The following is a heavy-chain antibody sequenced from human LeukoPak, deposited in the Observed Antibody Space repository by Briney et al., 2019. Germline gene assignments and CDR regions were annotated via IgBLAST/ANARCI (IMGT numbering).Heavy chain of an antibody. Sequence: GGSLRLSCAASGFTFSSYAMSWVRQAPGKGLEWVSGIRDSGGSTYYADSVKGRFTISRDNSKNTLYLQMNSLTAEDTALYYCPKARGYSSSSSFDYWGQGTLVTVSS. CDR2: IRDSGGST. J-gene: IGHJ4*02. V-gene: IGHV3-23*01. CDR3: PKARGYSSSSSFDY. CDR1: GFTFSSYA. D-gene: IGHD6-13*01.